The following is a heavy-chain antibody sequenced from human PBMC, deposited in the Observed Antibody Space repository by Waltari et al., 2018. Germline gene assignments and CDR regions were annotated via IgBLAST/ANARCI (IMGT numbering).Heavy chain of an antibody. Sequence: QVQLVESGGGVVQPGRSLRLSCAASGFTFSSYAMHWVRQAPGKGLEWGAVISYDESNKYYADSVKGRFTISRDNSKNTLYLQMNSLRAEDTAVYYCARAGLPPDAFDIWGQGTMVTVSS. D-gene: IGHD2-21*01. CDR3: ARAGLPPDAFDI. CDR2: ISYDESNK. J-gene: IGHJ3*02. CDR1: GFTFSSYA. V-gene: IGHV3-30-3*01.